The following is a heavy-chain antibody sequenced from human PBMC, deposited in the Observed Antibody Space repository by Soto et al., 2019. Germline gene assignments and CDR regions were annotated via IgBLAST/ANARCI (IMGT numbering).Heavy chain of an antibody. CDR1: GYTFTSYY. Sequence: QVQLVQSGAEVKKPGASVTVSCKASGYTFTSYYMHWVRQAPGQGLEWMGIINPSGGSTSYAQKFQGRVTMTSDTSTSTVYMELSSLRSEDTAVDYCAGGCSGGSCYSPLSDYWGQGNLVTVSS. D-gene: IGHD2-15*01. CDR3: AGGCSGGSCYSPLSDY. V-gene: IGHV1-46*03. J-gene: IGHJ4*02. CDR2: INPSGGST.